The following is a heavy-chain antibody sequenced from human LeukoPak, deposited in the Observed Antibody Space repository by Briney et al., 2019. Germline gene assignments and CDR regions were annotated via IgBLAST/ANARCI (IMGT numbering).Heavy chain of an antibody. D-gene: IGHD1-26*01. CDR2: ISAYNGNT. Sequence: ASVKVSCKASGYTFTSYGISWVRQAPGQGLEWMGWISAYNGNTNYAQKLQGRVTMTTDTYTSTAYMELRSLRSDDTAVYYCARVRSGSYWYYFDYWGQGTLVTVSS. CDR3: ARVRSGSYWYYFDY. CDR1: GYTFTSYG. V-gene: IGHV1-18*01. J-gene: IGHJ4*02.